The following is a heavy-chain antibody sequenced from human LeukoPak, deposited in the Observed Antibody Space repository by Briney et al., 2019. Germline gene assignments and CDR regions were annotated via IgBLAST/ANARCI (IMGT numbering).Heavy chain of an antibody. J-gene: IGHJ4*02. CDR2: IIPIFGTA. V-gene: IGHV1-69*13. CDR1: GGTFSSYA. Sequence: SVKVSCKASGGTFSSYAISWVRQAPGQGLEWMGGIIPIFGTANYAQKFQGRVTITADESTSTAYMELSSLRSEDTAVYYCARGYYDSSGYYSIDYWGQGTLVTVSS. D-gene: IGHD3-22*01. CDR3: ARGYYDSSGYYSIDY.